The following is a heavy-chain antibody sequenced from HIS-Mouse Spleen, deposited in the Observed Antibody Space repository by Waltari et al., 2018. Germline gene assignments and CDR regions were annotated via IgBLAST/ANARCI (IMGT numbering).Heavy chain of an antibody. D-gene: IGHD6-6*01. CDR3: ARDPGYSSSSNAFDI. Sequence: QVQLQESGPGLVKPSETLSLTCTVSGYSISSGYYWGWIRQPPGKGLEWIGSIYHSGSTYYNPSLKSRVTISVDTSKNQFSLKLSSVTAADTAVYYCARDPGYSSSSNAFDIWGQGTTVTVSS. CDR1: GYSISSGYY. V-gene: IGHV4-38-2*02. J-gene: IGHJ3*02. CDR2: IYHSGST.